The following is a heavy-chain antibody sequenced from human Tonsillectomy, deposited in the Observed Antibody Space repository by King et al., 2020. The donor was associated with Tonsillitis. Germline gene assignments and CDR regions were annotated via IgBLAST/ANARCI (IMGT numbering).Heavy chain of an antibody. CDR3: AKGVGMSGAGSFDY. V-gene: IGHV3-9*01. Sequence: VQLVESGGGLLQPGRSLRLSCAASGFKFDDYAMHWVRQAPGKGLEWVSGISWKSDSIGYADSVKGRFTISRENAKNSLYLQMNSLRDEDTALYYCAKGVGMSGAGSFDYWGQGTLVTVSS. CDR1: GFKFDDYA. CDR2: ISWKSDSI. J-gene: IGHJ4*02. D-gene: IGHD3-3*01.